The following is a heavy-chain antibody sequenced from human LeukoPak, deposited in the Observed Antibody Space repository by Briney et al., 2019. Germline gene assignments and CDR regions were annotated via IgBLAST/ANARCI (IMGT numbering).Heavy chain of an antibody. D-gene: IGHD1-26*01. Sequence: SETLSLTCAVYGGSFSGYYWSWIRQPSGKGLEWIGEINHSGSTNYNPSLQSRVTLSVDTSKNQVSLKLTSVTAADTALYYCARQVGATTLIDHWGQGTLVTVSS. CDR1: GGSFSGYY. CDR2: INHSGST. V-gene: IGHV4-34*01. J-gene: IGHJ4*02. CDR3: ARQVGATTLIDH.